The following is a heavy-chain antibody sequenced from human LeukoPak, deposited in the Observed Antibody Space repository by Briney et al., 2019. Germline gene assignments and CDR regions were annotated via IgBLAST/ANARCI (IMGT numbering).Heavy chain of an antibody. Sequence: GGSLRLSCAASGFTFSDYWMHWVRQAPGKGLEWVSAISGSGGSTYYADSVKGRFTVSRDNSKNTVYLQMNSLRAEDTAVYYCARDRSITLVRGADYWGQGTLLTVSS. V-gene: IGHV3-23*01. J-gene: IGHJ4*02. D-gene: IGHD3-10*01. CDR2: ISGSGGST. CDR1: GFTFSDYW. CDR3: ARDRSITLVRGADY.